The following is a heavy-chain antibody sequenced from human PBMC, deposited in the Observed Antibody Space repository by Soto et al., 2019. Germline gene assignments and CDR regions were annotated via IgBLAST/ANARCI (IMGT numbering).Heavy chain of an antibody. CDR3: ARACKPWLVGGDYYHYHMDG. CDR2: ISSSATII. CDR1: GFTLSDYY. D-gene: IGHD3-16*01. J-gene: IGHJ6*03. Sequence: QVQLVESGGGLVKPGGSLRLSCEASGFTLSDYYMTWIRQAPGKGLEWISYISSSATIIYYADSVKGRFTISRDNAKTSLELQKKRPRADDAGLVYCARACKPWLVGGDYYHYHMDGWGKGTTVTVSS. V-gene: IGHV3-11*01.